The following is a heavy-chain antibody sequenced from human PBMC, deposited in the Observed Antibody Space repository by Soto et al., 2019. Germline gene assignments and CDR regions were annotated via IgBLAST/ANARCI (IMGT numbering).Heavy chain of an antibody. V-gene: IGHV3-33*01. D-gene: IGHD4-4*01. CDR1: GFTFSSYG. J-gene: IGHJ6*02. Sequence: QVQLVESGGGVVQPGRSLRLSCAASGFTFSSYGMHWVRQAPGKGLEWVAVIWYDGSNKYYADSVKGRFTISRDNSKSTLYLEMDSLRAEDTSVYYCARELRYSNGAGGGMDVWGQGSTVTVSS. CDR3: ARELRYSNGAGGGMDV. CDR2: IWYDGSNK.